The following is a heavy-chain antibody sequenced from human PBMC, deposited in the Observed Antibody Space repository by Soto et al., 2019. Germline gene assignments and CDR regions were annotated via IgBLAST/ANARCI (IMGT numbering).Heavy chain of an antibody. J-gene: IGHJ5*01. CDR2: INGRGDDT. Sequence: VQLLESGGGLVQPGGSLRLSCAASGFTFWGCAMSWVCQPPGKGLEWVSSINGRGDDTYYADSVRGRFTISRDNAKTTLYRQVDNRRANHTAMLNVAKSSPQSSAGAPWDSWGQGTVITVSS. D-gene: IGHD1-26*01. CDR1: GFTFWGCA. CDR3: AKSSPQSSAGAPWDS. V-gene: IGHV3-23*01.